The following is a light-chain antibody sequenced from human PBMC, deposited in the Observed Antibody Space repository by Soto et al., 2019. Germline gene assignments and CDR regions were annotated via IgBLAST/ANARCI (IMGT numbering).Light chain of an antibody. CDR1: QDISNY. CDR2: DAS. CDR3: QQYDNLPLT. V-gene: IGKV1-33*01. J-gene: IGKJ4*01. Sequence: DIQMTQSPSSLSASVGDRVTITCQASQDISNYLNWYQQKPGKAPKLLIYDASNLETGVPSRFSGSGSGTDFTFTISRLQPEDIATYYCQQYDNLPLTFGGGTKLELK.